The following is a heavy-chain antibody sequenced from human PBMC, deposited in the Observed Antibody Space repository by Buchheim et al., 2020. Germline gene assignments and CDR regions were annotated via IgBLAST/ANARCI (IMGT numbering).Heavy chain of an antibody. V-gene: IGHV1-8*01. J-gene: IGHJ6*02. Sequence: QVQLVQSGAEVKKPGASVKVSCKASGYTFTSYDINWVRQATGQGLEWMGWMNPNSGNTGYAQKFQGRVTMTRNTSISTAYMELSSLRSEDTTVYYCARVGESGWYFSVYYYGMDVWGQGTT. D-gene: IGHD6-19*01. CDR3: ARVGESGWYFSVYYYGMDV. CDR2: MNPNSGNT. CDR1: GYTFTSYD.